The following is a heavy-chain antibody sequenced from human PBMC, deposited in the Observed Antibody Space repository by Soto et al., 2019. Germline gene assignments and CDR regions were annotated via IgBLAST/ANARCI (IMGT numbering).Heavy chain of an antibody. CDR2: ISYDGSNK. V-gene: IGHV3-30-3*01. D-gene: IGHD3-16*01. CDR3: ARGPQIWWFDP. Sequence: QVQLVESGGGVVQPGRSLRLSCAASGFTFSSYAMHWVRQAPGKGLEWVAVISYDGSNKYYADSVKGRFTISRDNSKNTLYLQMNSLRAEDTAVYYCARGPQIWWFDPCGQGTLVTVSS. CDR1: GFTFSSYA. J-gene: IGHJ5*02.